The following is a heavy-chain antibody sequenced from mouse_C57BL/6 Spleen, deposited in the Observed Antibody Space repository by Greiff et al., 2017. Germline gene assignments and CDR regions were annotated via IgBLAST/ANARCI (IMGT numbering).Heavy chain of an antibody. J-gene: IGHJ3*01. CDR3: ARSSGDRWFAY. Sequence: EVKLVESGGGLVQPGGSLSLSCAASGFTFTDYYMSWVRQPPGKALEWLGFIRNKANGYTTEYSASVKGRFTISRDNSQSILYLQMNALRAEDSATYDCARSSGDRWFAYWGQGTLVTVSA. D-gene: IGHD3-3*01. V-gene: IGHV7-3*01. CDR1: GFTFTDYY. CDR2: IRNKANGYTT.